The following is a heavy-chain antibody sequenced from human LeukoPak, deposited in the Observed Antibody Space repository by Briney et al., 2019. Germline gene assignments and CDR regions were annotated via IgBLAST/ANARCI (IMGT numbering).Heavy chain of an antibody. J-gene: IGHJ6*03. D-gene: IGHD4-11*01. V-gene: IGHV1-8*01. CDR2: MNPNSGNT. CDR1: GYTFTSYD. Sequence: ASVKVSCKASGYTFTSYDINWVRQATGQGLEWMGWMNPNSGNTGYAQKFQGRVTMTRNTSVSTAYMELSSLRSEDTAVYYCARNGTNSYSNYGYYYYYMDVWGKGTTVTVSS. CDR3: ARNGTNSYSNYGYYYYYMDV.